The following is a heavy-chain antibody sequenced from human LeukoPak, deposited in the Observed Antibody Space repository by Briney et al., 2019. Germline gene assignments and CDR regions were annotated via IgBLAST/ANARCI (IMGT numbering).Heavy chain of an antibody. J-gene: IGHJ6*02. CDR3: AKDSMVRGPPGGSYYYGMDV. V-gene: IGHV3-23*01. CDR1: GFTFSSYA. D-gene: IGHD3-10*01. CDR2: ISGSGGST. Sequence: PGGSLRLSCAASGFTFSSYAMSWVRQAPGKGLEWVSAISGSGGSTYYADSVKGRFTISRDNSKNTLYLQMNSLRAEDTAVYYCAKDSMVRGPPGGSYYYGMDVWGQGTTVTVSS.